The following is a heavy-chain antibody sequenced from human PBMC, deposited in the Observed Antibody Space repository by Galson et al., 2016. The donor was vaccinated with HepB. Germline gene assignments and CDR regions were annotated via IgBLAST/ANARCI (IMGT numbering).Heavy chain of an antibody. Sequence: CAISGDSVSSNSAAWNWIRQSPSRGLEWLGRTYYRSKWYNDYAVSVKSRITINPDTSKNQFSLQLNSVTPEDTAVYYCARARYNWNYADYYYYGMDVWGQGTMVIVSS. CDR3: ARARYNWNYADYYYYGMDV. D-gene: IGHD1-7*01. CDR1: GDSVSSNSAA. V-gene: IGHV6-1*01. J-gene: IGHJ6*02. CDR2: TYYRSKWYN.